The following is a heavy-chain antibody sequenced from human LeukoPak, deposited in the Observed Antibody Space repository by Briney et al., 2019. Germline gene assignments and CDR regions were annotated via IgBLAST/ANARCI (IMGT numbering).Heavy chain of an antibody. Sequence: PSETLSLTCTVSGGSISSSSYYWGWIRQPPGKGLEWIGSIYHSGSTYYNPSLKSRVTISVDTSKNQFSLKLSPVTAADTAVYYCARQPQDGYCSSTSCYTVAWFDPWGQGTLVTVSS. CDR1: GGSISSSSYY. V-gene: IGHV4-39*01. D-gene: IGHD2-2*02. CDR3: ARQPQDGYCSSTSCYTVAWFDP. J-gene: IGHJ5*02. CDR2: IYHSGST.